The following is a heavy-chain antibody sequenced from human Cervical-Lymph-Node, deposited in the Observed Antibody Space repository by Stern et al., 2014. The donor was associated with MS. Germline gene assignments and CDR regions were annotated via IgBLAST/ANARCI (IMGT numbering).Heavy chain of an antibody. CDR3: ARMTGRGDYYYYSGLDV. CDR2: IDWDGDK. CDR1: GFSLTTSAMS. J-gene: IGHJ6*02. D-gene: IGHD3-10*01. Sequence: VTLRESGPALVKPTQTLTLTCTFSGFSLTTSAMSVSWIRQPPGKALEWLARIDWDGDKYYSTSLRTRLTISKDTSSNQVVLILTDMDPVDTATYYCARMTGRGDYYYYSGLDVWGQGTTVTVSS. V-gene: IGHV2-70*15.